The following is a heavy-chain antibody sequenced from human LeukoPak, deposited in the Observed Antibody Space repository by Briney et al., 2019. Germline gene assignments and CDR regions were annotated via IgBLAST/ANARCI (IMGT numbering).Heavy chain of an antibody. CDR2: ISGSGGST. V-gene: IGHV3-23*01. Sequence: QPGGSLRLSCAASGFTFSSNWMHWVRQGPGKGLEWVSAISGSGGSTYYADSVKGRFTISRDNSKNTLYLQMNSLRAEDTAVYYCAKNYGDYDYWGQGTLVTVSS. CDR3: AKNYGDYDY. J-gene: IGHJ4*02. CDR1: GFTFSSNW. D-gene: IGHD4-17*01.